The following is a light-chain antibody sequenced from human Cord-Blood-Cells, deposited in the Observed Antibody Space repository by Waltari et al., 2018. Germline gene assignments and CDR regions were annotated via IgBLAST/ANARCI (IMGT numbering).Light chain of an antibody. CDR2: EVS. Sequence: QSALTQPPSASGSPGQSVTTSCTGTSRDVGGYNYVSCYQQHPGKAPKLMIYEVSKRPSGVPDRCSGSKSGNTASLTVSGLQAEDEADYYCSSYAGSNNLVFGGGTKLTVL. J-gene: IGLJ3*02. V-gene: IGLV2-8*01. CDR3: SSYAGSNNLV. CDR1: SRDVGGYNY.